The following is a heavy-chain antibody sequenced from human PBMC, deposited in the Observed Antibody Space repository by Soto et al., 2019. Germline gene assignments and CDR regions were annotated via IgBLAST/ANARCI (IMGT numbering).Heavy chain of an antibody. CDR3: AKDKRDYGDLKYFQH. CDR1: GFTFDDYA. Sequence: DVQLVESGGGLVQPGRSLRLSCAASGFTFDDYAMHWVRQAPGKGLEWVSGISWNSGSIGYADSVKGRFTISRDNAKNSLYLQMNSLRAEDTALYYCAKDKRDYGDLKYFQHWGQGTLVTVSS. CDR2: ISWNSGSI. J-gene: IGHJ1*01. V-gene: IGHV3-9*01. D-gene: IGHD4-17*01.